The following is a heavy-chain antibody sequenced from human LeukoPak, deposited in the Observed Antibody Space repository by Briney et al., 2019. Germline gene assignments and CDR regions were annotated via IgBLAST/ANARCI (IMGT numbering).Heavy chain of an antibody. CDR2: ISSNGGST. V-gene: IGHV3-64D*09. D-gene: IGHD3-22*01. J-gene: IGHJ4*02. CDR1: GFTFSSNA. CDR3: VKGGHHYYDSSGYYMTYFDY. Sequence: PGGSLRLSCSASGFTFSSNAMHWVRQAPGKGLEYVSAISSNGGSTYYADSVKGRFTISRDNSKNTLYLQMSSLRAEDTAVYYRVKGGHHYYDSSGYYMTYFDYWGQGTLVTVSS.